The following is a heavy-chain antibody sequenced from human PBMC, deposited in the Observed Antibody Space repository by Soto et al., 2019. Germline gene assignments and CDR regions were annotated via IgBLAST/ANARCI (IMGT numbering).Heavy chain of an antibody. J-gene: IGHJ6*02. Sequence: SETLSLTCTVSGGSISSYYWSWIRQPAGKGLEWIGRIYTSASTNYNPSLKSRVTMSVDTSKNQFSLKLSSVTAADTAVYYCARTYDFWSGSGQYYYGMDVWGQGTTVTVSS. D-gene: IGHD3-3*01. CDR1: GGSISSYY. CDR3: ARTYDFWSGSGQYYYGMDV. V-gene: IGHV4-4*07. CDR2: IYTSAST.